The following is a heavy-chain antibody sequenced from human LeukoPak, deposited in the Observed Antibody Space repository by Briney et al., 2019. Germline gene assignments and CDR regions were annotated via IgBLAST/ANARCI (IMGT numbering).Heavy chain of an antibody. V-gene: IGHV3-30-3*01. Sequence: GGSLRLSCAASGFTFSSYAMHWVRQAPGKGLEWVAVISYDGSNKYYADSVKGRFTISRDNSKNTLYLQMNSLRAEDTAVYYCASSPSRYSSSWYLFDYWGQGTLVTVSS. D-gene: IGHD6-13*01. CDR2: ISYDGSNK. CDR3: ASSPSRYSSSWYLFDY. J-gene: IGHJ4*02. CDR1: GFTFSSYA.